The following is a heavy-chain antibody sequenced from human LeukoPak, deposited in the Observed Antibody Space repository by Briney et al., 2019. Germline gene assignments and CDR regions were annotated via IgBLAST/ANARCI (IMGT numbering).Heavy chain of an antibody. J-gene: IGHJ4*02. V-gene: IGHV1-2*02. D-gene: IGHD2-15*01. Sequence: GASVKVSCKASGYTFTGYYMHWVRQAPGQGLEWMGWMNPYSGGTNYAQKFQGRVTMTRDTSISTAYMELRRLSSDDTAIYYCARPYCNGGGCHDYFDYWGQGTLVSVSS. CDR3: ARPYCNGGGCHDYFDY. CDR1: GYTFTGYY. CDR2: MNPYSGGT.